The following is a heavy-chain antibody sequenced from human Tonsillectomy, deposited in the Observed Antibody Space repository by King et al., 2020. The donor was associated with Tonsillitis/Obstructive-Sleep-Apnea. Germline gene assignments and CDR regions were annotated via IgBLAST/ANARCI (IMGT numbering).Heavy chain of an antibody. D-gene: IGHD6-6*01. V-gene: IGHV1-18*01. J-gene: IGHJ3*02. CDR1: GYTFRTHG. Sequence: QLVQSGAEVKKPGASVKVSCKASGYTFRTHGINWVRQAPGQGLEWMGWISAYNGNTNYAQKLQGRVTMTTDTSTSTSYMALRSLRSDDTAVYYCARYSRRISGRPEAFDMGGQGTLVTVSS. CDR3: ARYSRRISGRPEAFDM. CDR2: ISAYNGNT.